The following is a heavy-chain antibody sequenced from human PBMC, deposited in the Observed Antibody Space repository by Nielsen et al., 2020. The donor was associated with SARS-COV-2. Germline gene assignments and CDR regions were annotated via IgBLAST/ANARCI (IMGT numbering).Heavy chain of an antibody. J-gene: IGHJ3*02. V-gene: IGHV4-34*01. D-gene: IGHD3-16*01. CDR2: ISHTGGT. CDR3: AKELQMGVGAYNI. Sequence: GSLRLSCDVYRESFSGFFWSWIRQPPGKGLEWIEQISHTGGTSYSSSLKSRVTISVDTSRNQLSLKVNSVNAADTAVYYCAKELQMGVGAYNIWGQGTMITVSS. CDR1: RESFSGFF.